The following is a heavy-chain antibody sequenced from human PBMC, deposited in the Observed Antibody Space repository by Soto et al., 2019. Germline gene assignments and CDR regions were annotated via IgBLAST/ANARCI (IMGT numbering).Heavy chain of an antibody. D-gene: IGHD5-18*01. J-gene: IGHJ4*02. CDR3: ARGSSGGYSYGPLFDY. CDR1: GGSISYVNNHY. V-gene: IGHV4-59*11. Sequence: SETLSLTCTVSGGSISYVNNHYCSWIRQPPGKGLEWIGYIYYSGSTNYNPSLKSRVTISVDTSKNQFSLKLSSVTAADTAVYYCARGSSGGYSYGPLFDYSGQGTLVTVSS. CDR2: IYYSGST.